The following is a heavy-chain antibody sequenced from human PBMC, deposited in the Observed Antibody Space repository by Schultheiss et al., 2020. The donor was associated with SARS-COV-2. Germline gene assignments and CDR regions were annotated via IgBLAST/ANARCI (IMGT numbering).Heavy chain of an antibody. D-gene: IGHD2-2*01. Sequence: GESLKISCAASGFTFSSYAMSWVRQAPGKGLEWVSVIYSGGSTYYADSVKGRFTISRDNSKNTLYLQMNSLRAEDTAVYYCAAPVPTFWGQGTLVTVSS. CDR2: IYSGGST. J-gene: IGHJ4*02. V-gene: IGHV3-66*02. CDR3: AAPVPTF. CDR1: GFTFSSYA.